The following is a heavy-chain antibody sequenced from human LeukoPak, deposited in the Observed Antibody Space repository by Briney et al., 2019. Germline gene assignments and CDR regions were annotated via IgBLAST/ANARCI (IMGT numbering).Heavy chain of an antibody. Sequence: SETLSLTCTVSGGSISSSSYYWGWIRQPPGKGLEWIGSIYYSGSTYYNPSLKSRVTISVDTSKNQFSLKLSSVTAADTAVYYCARGQDGSGSYYNLASEGVIHAFDIWGQGTMVTVSS. V-gene: IGHV4-39*07. CDR3: ARGQDGSGSYYNLASEGVIHAFDI. D-gene: IGHD3-10*01. CDR1: GGSISSSSYY. J-gene: IGHJ3*02. CDR2: IYYSGST.